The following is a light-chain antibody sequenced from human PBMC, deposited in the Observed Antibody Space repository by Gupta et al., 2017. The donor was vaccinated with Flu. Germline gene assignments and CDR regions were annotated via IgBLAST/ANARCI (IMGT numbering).Light chain of an antibody. J-gene: IGKJ2*01. CDR1: QSVSSN. CDR2: GAS. CDR3: QQYNKWPPAYT. V-gene: IGKV3-15*01. Sequence: EIVMTQSPATLSVSPGERATLSCRASQSVSSNLAWYQQKPGQSPRLLIYGASPRATGIPARFSGSGSGEEFTLTNSSLQSEDFAVFYCQQYNKWPPAYTFGQGTKLEIK.